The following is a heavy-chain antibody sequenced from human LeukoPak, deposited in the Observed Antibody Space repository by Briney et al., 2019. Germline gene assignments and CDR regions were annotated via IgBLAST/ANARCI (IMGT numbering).Heavy chain of an antibody. CDR3: AKENPGGYYDSSGYYDY. CDR1: GFTFDDYA. Sequence: GGSLRLSCAASGFTFDDYAMHWVRQAPGKGLEWVSGISWNSGSIGYADSVKGRFTISRDNAKNSLYLQMNSLRAEDTALYYCAKENPGGYYDSSGYYDYWGQGTLVTVSS. CDR2: ISWNSGSI. V-gene: IGHV3-9*01. J-gene: IGHJ4*02. D-gene: IGHD3-22*01.